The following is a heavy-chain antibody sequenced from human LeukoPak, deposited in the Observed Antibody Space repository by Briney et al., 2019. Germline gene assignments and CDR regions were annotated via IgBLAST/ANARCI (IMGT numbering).Heavy chain of an antibody. D-gene: IGHD3-16*01. CDR3: ARDVEGGTFDI. V-gene: IGHV3-7*05. Sequence: GGSLRLSCAASGFTFSIYTMNWVRQAPGRGLEWVANIDQSGGRNNYVDSVKGRFTISRDNAKNSLFLEMSSLRADDTAVYFCARDVEGGTFDIWGQGTTVTVSS. CDR2: IDQSGGRN. J-gene: IGHJ3*02. CDR1: GFTFSIYT.